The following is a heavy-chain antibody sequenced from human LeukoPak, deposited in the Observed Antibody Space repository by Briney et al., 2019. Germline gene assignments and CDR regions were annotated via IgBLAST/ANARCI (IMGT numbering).Heavy chain of an antibody. CDR1: GGSISSYY. J-gene: IGHJ4*02. Sequence: SETLSLTCTVSGGSISSYYWSWIRQPPGKGLEWIGYIYYSGSTNYNPSLKSRVTISVDTSKNQFSLKLSSVTAADTAVYYCARGPYDFWSGYYLHFDYWGQGTLVTVSS. D-gene: IGHD3-3*01. CDR3: ARGPYDFWSGYYLHFDY. CDR2: IYYSGST. V-gene: IGHV4-59*08.